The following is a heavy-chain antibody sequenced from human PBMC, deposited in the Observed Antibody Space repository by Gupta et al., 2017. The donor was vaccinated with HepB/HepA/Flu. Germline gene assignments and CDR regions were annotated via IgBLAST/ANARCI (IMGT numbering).Heavy chain of an antibody. CDR1: GDSISSSSYY. V-gene: IGHV4-39*01. CDR2: IFYSGST. J-gene: IGHJ4*02. Sequence: QLQLQKSGPGLVKPPETLSLTCTVSGDSISSSSYYWGWIRQPPGKELEWIGTIFYSGSTYYNPSLKNRVTISIDTSKNQFSLKVSSVTAADTAVYYCARWAAAGGGFDYWGQGTLVTVSS. CDR3: ARWAAAGGGFDY. D-gene: IGHD6-13*01.